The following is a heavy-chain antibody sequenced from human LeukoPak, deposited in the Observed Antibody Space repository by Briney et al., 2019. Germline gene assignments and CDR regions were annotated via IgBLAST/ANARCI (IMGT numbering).Heavy chain of an antibody. CDR1: GFTFSTYA. CDR3: TKSPFSGSYRFED. Sequence: QTGGSLRLSCVASGFTFSTYAMSWVRQAPGQGLEWVSVISGSGVTTYYADSVKGRFSISRANSQNTLWLQMSSLRAEGTAVYFCTKSPFSGSYRFEDWGQGTLVTVSS. CDR2: ISGSGVTT. J-gene: IGHJ4*02. V-gene: IGHV3-23*01. D-gene: IGHD1-26*01.